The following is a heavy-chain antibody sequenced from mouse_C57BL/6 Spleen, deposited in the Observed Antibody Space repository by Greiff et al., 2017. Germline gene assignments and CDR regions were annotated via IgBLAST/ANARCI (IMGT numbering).Heavy chain of an antibody. D-gene: IGHD1-1*01. CDR1: GYAFSSSW. CDR2: IYPGDGDT. J-gene: IGHJ2*01. Sequence: LQQSGPELVKPGASVKISCKASGYAFSSSWMNWVKQRPGKGLEWIGRIYPGDGDTNYNGKFKGKATLTADKSSSTAYMQLSSLTSEDSAVYFCARDYGSSPFDYWGQGTTLTVSS. CDR3: ARDYGSSPFDY. V-gene: IGHV1-82*01.